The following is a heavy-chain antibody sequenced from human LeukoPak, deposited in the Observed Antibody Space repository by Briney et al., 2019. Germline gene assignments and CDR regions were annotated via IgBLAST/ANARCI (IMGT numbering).Heavy chain of an antibody. V-gene: IGHV4-34*01. J-gene: IGHJ6*03. CDR3: ARTQSGSRTYYYYYMDV. CDR1: GGSFSGCY. CDR2: INHSGST. Sequence: PSETLSLTCAVYGGSFSGCYWSWIRQPPGKGLEWIGEINHSGSTNYNPSLKSRVTISVDTSKNQFSLKLSSVTAADTAVYYCARTQSGSRTYYYYYMDVWGKGTTVTVSS. D-gene: IGHD3-10*01.